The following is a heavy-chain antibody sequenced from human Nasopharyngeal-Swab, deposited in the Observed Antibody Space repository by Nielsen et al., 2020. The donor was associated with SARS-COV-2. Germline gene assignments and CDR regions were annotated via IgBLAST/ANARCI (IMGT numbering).Heavy chain of an antibody. D-gene: IGHD3-22*01. V-gene: IGHV3-30*02. J-gene: IGHJ4*02. CDR1: GFTFDDYA. Sequence: GESLKISCAASGFTFDDYAMNWVRQAPGKGLEWVAFIRYDGSDYYYADSVEGRFTISRDNSKNTLYLQLNSLRAEDTAVYYCARQDSSAYYYVFNYWGQGTLVTVS. CDR3: ARQDSSAYYYVFNY. CDR2: IRYDGSDY.